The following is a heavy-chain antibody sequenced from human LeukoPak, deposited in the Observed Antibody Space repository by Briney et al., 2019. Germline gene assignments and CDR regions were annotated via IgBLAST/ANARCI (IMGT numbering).Heavy chain of an antibody. CDR1: GDSFTSYW. CDR3: ARLWSSSSSFDY. V-gene: IGHV5-51*01. CDR2: IYPGDADT. Sequence: GASLEISCKGSGDSFTSYWIGGVRPLPGKGLEWMGIIYPGDADTRYRPSFQGQVTISADKSISTAYLQWSSLKASDTYMYYCARLWSSSSSFDYWGQGTLVTVSS. D-gene: IGHD6-6*01. J-gene: IGHJ4*02.